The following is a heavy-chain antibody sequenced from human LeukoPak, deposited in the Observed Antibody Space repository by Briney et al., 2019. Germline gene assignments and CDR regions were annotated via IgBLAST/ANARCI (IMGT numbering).Heavy chain of an antibody. CDR1: GFSFSSYG. CDR3: ARGASIVVVPAARRGYYFDY. CDR2: IRYDGGKK. Sequence: GGSLRLSCAASGFSFSSYGMHWVRQAPGKGLEWVAYIRYDGGKKNYADAVMGRFTISRDNSKNTLHLQLNSLRVEDTAVYYCARGASIVVVPAARRGYYFDYWGQGTLVTVSS. J-gene: IGHJ4*02. D-gene: IGHD2-2*01. V-gene: IGHV3-30*02.